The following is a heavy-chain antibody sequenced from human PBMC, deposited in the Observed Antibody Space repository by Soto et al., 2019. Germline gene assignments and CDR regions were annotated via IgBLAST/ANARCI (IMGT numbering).Heavy chain of an antibody. CDR2: IYYSGST. CDR1: GFSISSYY. CDR3: ARRYGGTRDY. D-gene: IGHD4-17*01. Sequence: TLTLTCTVSGFSISSYYWSWIRQPPGKGLEWIGYIYYSGSTNYNPSLKSRVTISVDTSKNQFSLKLSSVTAADTAVYYCARRYGGTRDYWGQG. J-gene: IGHJ4*02. V-gene: IGHV4-59*08.